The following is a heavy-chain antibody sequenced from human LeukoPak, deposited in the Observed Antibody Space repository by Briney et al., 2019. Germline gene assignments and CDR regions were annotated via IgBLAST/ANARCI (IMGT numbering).Heavy chain of an antibody. CDR3: AFGEFLDY. CDR1: GGSISSFF. V-gene: IGHV4-34*01. CDR2: INHSGST. Sequence: SETLSLTCTVSGGSISSFFWSWIRQPPGKGLEWIGEINHSGSTNYNPSLKSRVTISVDTSKNQFSLKLSSVTAADTAVYYCAFGEFLDYWGQGTLVTVSS. J-gene: IGHJ4*02. D-gene: IGHD3-10*01.